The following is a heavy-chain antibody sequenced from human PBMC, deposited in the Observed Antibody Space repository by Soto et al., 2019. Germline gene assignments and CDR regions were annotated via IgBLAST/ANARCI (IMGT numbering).Heavy chain of an antibody. D-gene: IGHD2-2*02. CDR2: IILIFNST. V-gene: IGHV1-69*06. J-gene: IGHJ4*02. Sequence: QVQLVQSGAEVKTPGSSLKVSCKVSGSRFSNYVISWVRQAPGHGLEWLGRIILIFNSTKYAQNYQGRVTITADKSTSTASLELSSLRSDDTAVYYCAREGRGKKAGYNGLVSLGYWGQGTLVTVSS. CDR1: GSRFSNYV. CDR3: AREGRGKKAGYNGLVSLGY.